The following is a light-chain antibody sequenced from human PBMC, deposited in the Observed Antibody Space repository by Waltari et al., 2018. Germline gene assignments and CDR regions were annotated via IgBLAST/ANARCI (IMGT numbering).Light chain of an antibody. Sequence: DIQMTQSPSSLSASVGDRVTITCRASQNISNFLNWYQQKPGKAPNLLIYAASNLQSGVPSRFSGSGSGTDFALTISSLQPEDFATYYCQQRYSALTWTFGQGTRL. CDR1: QNISNF. CDR3: QQRYSALTWT. CDR2: AAS. V-gene: IGKV1-39*01. J-gene: IGKJ5*01.